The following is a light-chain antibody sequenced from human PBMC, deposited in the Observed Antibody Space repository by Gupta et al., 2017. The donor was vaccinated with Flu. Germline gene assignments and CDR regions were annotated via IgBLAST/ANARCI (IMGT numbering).Light chain of an antibody. J-gene: IGLJ3*02. V-gene: IGLV2-11*01. CDR1: SSDVGGYDY. Sequence: QSALTQPRSVSGSPGQALTISCTGSSSDVGGYDYLSWYQHHPGKAPKLIIYDVNKRPSGVSDRFSGSKSGNTASLTISRLQAEDESDYYCCPYAGTYTWVFGGGTKVTVL. CDR2: DVN. CDR3: CPYAGTYTWV.